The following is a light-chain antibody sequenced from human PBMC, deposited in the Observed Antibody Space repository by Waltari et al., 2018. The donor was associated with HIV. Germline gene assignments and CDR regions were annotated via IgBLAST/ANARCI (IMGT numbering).Light chain of an antibody. J-gene: IGLJ3*02. V-gene: IGLV3-21*01. CDR3: QVWDSSDDHLV. CDR1: NLGDKS. Sequence: SYVLTQPPSVSVAPGNPASISCGGTNLGDKSVHWYQRKPGQAPVLVIYDDSDRPSEIPERFSGSNSGDVATLTISRVEAEDEADYFCQVWDSSDDHLVFGGGTKLTVL. CDR2: DDS.